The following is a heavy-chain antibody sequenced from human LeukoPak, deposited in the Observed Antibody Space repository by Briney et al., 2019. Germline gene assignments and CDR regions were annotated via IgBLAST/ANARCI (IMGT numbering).Heavy chain of an antibody. Sequence: GGSLRLSCAASGFTFSSYAMNWVRQAPGKGLEWVSSISSSSSYIYYADSVKGRLTISRDNAKNSLYLQMNSLRAEDTAVYYCARLLSGTLDYWGQGTLVTVSP. CDR1: GFTFSSYA. CDR3: ARLLSGTLDY. D-gene: IGHD1-26*01. V-gene: IGHV3-21*01. CDR2: ISSSSSYI. J-gene: IGHJ4*02.